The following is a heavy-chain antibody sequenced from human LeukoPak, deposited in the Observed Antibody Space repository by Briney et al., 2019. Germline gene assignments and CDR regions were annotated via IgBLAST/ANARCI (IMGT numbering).Heavy chain of an antibody. D-gene: IGHD2/OR15-2a*01. Sequence: SVKVSCKACGYTFTGYYMQWVRQAPGQGLEWMGWINPNRGGTNYAQKSQGRVTMTRNTSISTAYMELSRMRSYDTAVYYSARDMENSPTNWFDYFQYWGQGTLVTVSS. J-gene: IGHJ1*01. CDR2: INPNRGGT. CDR1: GYTFTGYY. CDR3: ARDMENSPTNWFDYFQY. V-gene: IGHV1-2*02.